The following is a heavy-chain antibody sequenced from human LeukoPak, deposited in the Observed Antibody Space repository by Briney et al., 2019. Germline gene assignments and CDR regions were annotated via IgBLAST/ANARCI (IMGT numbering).Heavy chain of an antibody. J-gene: IGHJ4*02. CDR1: GYIFTKYY. Sequence: GASVKVSCKASGYIFTKYYMQWVRQAPGQGLEWMGITNPSGGSTTSAQKFQGRVTMTRDTSTSTVYMELRSLRSEDTAVYYCARGPGPADDGGGYCFDYWGQGTLVTVSS. V-gene: IGHV1-46*01. CDR3: ARGPGPADDGGGYCFDY. CDR2: TNPSGGST. D-gene: IGHD3-22*01.